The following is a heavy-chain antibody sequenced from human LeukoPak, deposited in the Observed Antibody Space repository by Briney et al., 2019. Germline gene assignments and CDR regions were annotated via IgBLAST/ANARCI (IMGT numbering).Heavy chain of an antibody. CDR3: AKEGTGIDY. Sequence: ASVKVSCKASGYTFTGFHIHWVRQAPGQGLEWMGLISPNSGGTNYAQNFQGRVTMTRDTSISTAYMELIRLTSDDTAVYYCAKEGTGIDYWGQGTLVTVSS. D-gene: IGHD3/OR15-3a*01. CDR2: ISPNSGGT. CDR1: GYTFTGFH. J-gene: IGHJ4*02. V-gene: IGHV1-2*02.